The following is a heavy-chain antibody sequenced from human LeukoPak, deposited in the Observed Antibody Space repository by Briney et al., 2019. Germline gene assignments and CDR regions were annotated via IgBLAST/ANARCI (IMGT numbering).Heavy chain of an antibody. Sequence: SETLSLTCTVSGGSISSSSYYWGWVRQPPGKGLEWIGSIYYSGSTSYNPSLKSRVTISVDTSKNQFSLKLSSVTAADTAVYYCARERAYSSGWTLGSYYYYMDVWGKGTTVTVSS. V-gene: IGHV4-39*07. D-gene: IGHD6-19*01. CDR3: ARERAYSSGWTLGSYYYYMDV. J-gene: IGHJ6*03. CDR2: IYYSGST. CDR1: GGSISSSSYY.